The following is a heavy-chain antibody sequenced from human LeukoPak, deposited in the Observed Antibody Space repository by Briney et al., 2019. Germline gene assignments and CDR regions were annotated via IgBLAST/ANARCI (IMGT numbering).Heavy chain of an antibody. D-gene: IGHD6-13*01. CDR1: GFTFSSYG. J-gene: IGHJ5*02. Sequence: GGSLRLSCAASGFTFSSYGMSWVRQAPGKGLEWVSTISGSGATTYYADSVKGRFTVSRDNSKNTLYLQMNSLRAEDTAVYYCAKDRLAAAGTVRFDPWGQGTLVTVSS. V-gene: IGHV3-23*01. CDR2: ISGSGATT. CDR3: AKDRLAAAGTVRFDP.